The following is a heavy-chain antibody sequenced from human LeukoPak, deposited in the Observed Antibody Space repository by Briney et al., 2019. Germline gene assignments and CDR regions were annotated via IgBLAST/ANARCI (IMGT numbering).Heavy chain of an antibody. CDR1: GGSISSYY. Sequence: PSETLSLTCTVSGGSISSYYWSWIRQPAGKGLEWIGRIYTSGSTNYNPSLKSRVTISVDSSKNQFSLKLSSVTAADTAVYYCARETLNPDLLSSPTDYFDSWGQGTLVTVSS. J-gene: IGHJ4*02. CDR3: ARETLNPDLLSSPTDYFDS. V-gene: IGHV4-4*07. CDR2: IYTSGST. D-gene: IGHD3-9*01.